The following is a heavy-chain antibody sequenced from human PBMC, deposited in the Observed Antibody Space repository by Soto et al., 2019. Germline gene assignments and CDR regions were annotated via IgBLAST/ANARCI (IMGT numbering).Heavy chain of an antibody. J-gene: IGHJ6*02. Sequence: SQTLSLTCAISGDSVSSNSAAWNWIRQSPSRGLEWLGRTYYRSKWYNDYAVSVKSRITINPDTSKNQFSLQLNSVTPEDTAVYYCARAAGPIAGAGYYYYYGMDVWSQGTTVTVSS. CDR1: GDSVSSNSAA. V-gene: IGHV6-1*01. D-gene: IGHD6-19*01. CDR3: ARAAGPIAGAGYYYYYGMDV. CDR2: TYYRSKWYN.